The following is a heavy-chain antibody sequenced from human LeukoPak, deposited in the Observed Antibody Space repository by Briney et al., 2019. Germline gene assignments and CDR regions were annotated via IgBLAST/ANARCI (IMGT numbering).Heavy chain of an antibody. CDR2: IRGSGDST. CDR3: AKATPIAAAGYFDF. Sequence: GGSLGLSCAASGFTFSTYAMSWVRQAPGKGLEWVSAIRGSGDSTYYANSVKGRFTISRDNSKNTLYLQMNSLRAEDTAIYYCAKATPIAAAGYFDFWGQGTLVTVSS. J-gene: IGHJ4*02. V-gene: IGHV3-23*01. D-gene: IGHD6-13*01. CDR1: GFTFSTYA.